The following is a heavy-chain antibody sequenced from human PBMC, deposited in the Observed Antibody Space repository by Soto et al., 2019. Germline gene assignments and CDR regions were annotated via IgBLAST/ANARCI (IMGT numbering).Heavy chain of an antibody. CDR3: ARHTREGYQLPRPYYSIDL. Sequence: EVQLVQSGVEVKKPGESLKISCQSSGYTFNTHWVSWVRQRPGKRLEWMGRINPRDSYNNYNPSFRGHVTISSDKSGSTAYLQWSGLKTSDTAIYYCARHTREGYQLPRPYYSIDLWGRGTLVVVSS. CDR2: INPRDSYN. V-gene: IGHV5-10-1*01. J-gene: IGHJ2*01. CDR1: GYTFNTHW. D-gene: IGHD2-2*01.